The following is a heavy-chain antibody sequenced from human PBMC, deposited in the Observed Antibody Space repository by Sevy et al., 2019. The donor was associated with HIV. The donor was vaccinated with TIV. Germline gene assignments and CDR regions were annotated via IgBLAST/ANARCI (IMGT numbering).Heavy chain of an antibody. CDR2: ISSSSSYI. CDR1: GFTFSSYS. CDR3: AREAGSYVGYFDY. V-gene: IGHV3-21*01. J-gene: IGHJ4*02. D-gene: IGHD1-26*01. Sequence: GGSLRLSCAASGFTFSSYSMNWVRRAPGKGLEWVSSISSSSSYIYYADSVKGRFTISRDNAKNSLYLQMNSLRAEDTAVYYCAREAGSYVGYFDYWGQGTLVTVSS.